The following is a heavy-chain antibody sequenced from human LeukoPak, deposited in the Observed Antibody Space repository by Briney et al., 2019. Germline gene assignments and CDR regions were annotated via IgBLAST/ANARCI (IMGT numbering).Heavy chain of an antibody. CDR3: ARQGVQAYYYYYMDV. CDR1: GYTFTGYY. D-gene: IGHD3-10*01. Sequence: ASVKVSCKASGYTFTGYYMHWVRQAPGQGLEWMGWINLNSGGTNHAQKFQGRVTMTRDTSISTAYMELSRLRSDDTAVYYCARQGVQAYYYYYMDVWGKGTTVTISS. J-gene: IGHJ6*03. CDR2: INLNSGGT. V-gene: IGHV1-2*02.